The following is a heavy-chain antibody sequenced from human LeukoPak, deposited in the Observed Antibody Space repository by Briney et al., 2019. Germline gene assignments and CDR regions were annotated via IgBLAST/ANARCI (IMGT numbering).Heavy chain of an antibody. J-gene: IGHJ5*02. CDR2: INHSGST. D-gene: IGHD4-17*01. Sequence: SETLSLTCAVYGGSFSGYYWSWIRQPPGKGLEWIGEINHSGSTNYNPSLKSRVTISVDTSKNQFSLKLSSVTAADTAVYYCARSGPGRLRLSRGCDPWGQGTLVTVSS. V-gene: IGHV4-34*01. CDR3: ARSGPGRLRLSRGCDP. CDR1: GGSFSGYY.